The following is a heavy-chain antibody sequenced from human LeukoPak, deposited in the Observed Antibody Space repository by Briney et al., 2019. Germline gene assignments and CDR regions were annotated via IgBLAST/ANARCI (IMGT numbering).Heavy chain of an antibody. J-gene: IGHJ6*02. D-gene: IGHD3-22*01. CDR3: AKAQGTVVVVALYGMDV. CDR2: ISYDGSNK. Sequence: GGSLRLSCAASGFTFSSYGMHWVRQAPGKGLEWVAVISYDGSNKYYADSAKGRFTISRDNSKNTLYLQMNSLRAEDTAVYYCAKAQGTVVVVALYGMDVWGQGTTVTVSS. V-gene: IGHV3-30*18. CDR1: GFTFSSYG.